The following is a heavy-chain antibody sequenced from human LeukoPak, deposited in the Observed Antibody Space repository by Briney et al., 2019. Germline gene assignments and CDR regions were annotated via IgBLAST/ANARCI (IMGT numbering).Heavy chain of an antibody. D-gene: IGHD2-15*01. V-gene: IGHV1-69*01. J-gene: IGHJ6*03. Sequence: GASVKVSCKASGGTFSSYAISWVRQAPGQGLEWMGGIIPIFGTAHYAQKFQGRVTITADESTSTAYRELSRLRSDDTAVYYCARDRYGYCSGGSCGIDYYYYMDVWGKGTTVTVSS. CDR3: ARDRYGYCSGGSCGIDYYYYMDV. CDR1: GGTFSSYA. CDR2: IIPIFGTA.